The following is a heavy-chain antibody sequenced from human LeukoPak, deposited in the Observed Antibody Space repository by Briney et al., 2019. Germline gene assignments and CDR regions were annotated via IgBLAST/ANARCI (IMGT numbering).Heavy chain of an antibody. CDR3: AKDDRSGGYNYGIFEY. CDR1: GFTFSSSA. D-gene: IGHD5-18*01. Sequence: PGGSLRLSCAASGFTFSSSAMSWVRQAPGKGLEWVSAISNNGGYTYYADSVQGRFTISRDNSKSTLCLQMNSLRAEDTAVYYCAKDDRSGGYNYGIFEYWGQGTLVTVSS. V-gene: IGHV3-23*01. CDR2: ISNNGGYT. J-gene: IGHJ4*02.